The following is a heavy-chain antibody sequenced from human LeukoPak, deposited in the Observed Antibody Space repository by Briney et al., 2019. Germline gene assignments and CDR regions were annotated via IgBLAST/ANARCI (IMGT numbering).Heavy chain of an antibody. CDR1: RFTISSYA. CDR2: ISGSSGST. D-gene: IGHD5-18*01. V-gene: IGHV3-23*01. J-gene: IGHJ5*02. CDR3: AKSQVYGYIDAVSVDP. Sequence: GGSLRLSCAASRFTISSYAMSWVRQAPGKGLEWVSGISGSSGSTYYADSVKGRFTIARDKSKNTVYLQMNSLRAEDTAVYYCAKSQVYGYIDAVSVDPWGQGTLVTVSS.